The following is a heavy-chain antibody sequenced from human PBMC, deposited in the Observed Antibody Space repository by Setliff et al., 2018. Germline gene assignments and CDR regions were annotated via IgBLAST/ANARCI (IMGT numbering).Heavy chain of an antibody. CDR3: ARAFWPESSGFAFGQ. V-gene: IGHV3-48*01. D-gene: IGHD3-22*01. CDR1: GFTFSSYS. J-gene: IGHJ4*02. Sequence: GGSLRLSCVPSGFTFSSYSMNWVRQAPGKGLEWVSYISGSGSTIYYADSVKGRFTISRDNANNSLYLQMNSLRADDTALYYCARAFWPESSGFAFGQWGQGTLVTVSS. CDR2: ISGSGSTI.